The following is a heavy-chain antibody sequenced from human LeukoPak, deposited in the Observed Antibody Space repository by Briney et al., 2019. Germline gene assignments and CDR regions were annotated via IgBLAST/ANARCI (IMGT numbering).Heavy chain of an antibody. CDR3: ARAAATSRKALDI. V-gene: IGHV3-30-3*01. D-gene: IGHD6-25*01. CDR1: GFSFSSSA. CDR2: ISYDGSNE. J-gene: IGHJ3*02. Sequence: GGSLRLSCAASGFSFSSSAMHWVRQAPGKGLEWVAVISYDGSNEYYADSVKGRFTISRDNSKNTLYLQMNSLRAEDTAVYYCARAAATSRKALDIWGQGTMVTVSS.